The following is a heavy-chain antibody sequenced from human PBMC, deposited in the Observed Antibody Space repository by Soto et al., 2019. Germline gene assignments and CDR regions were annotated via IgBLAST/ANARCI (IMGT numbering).Heavy chain of an antibody. CDR2: IYYSGST. Sequence: LSLTCTVSGGSISSSSYYWGWIRQPPGKGLEWIGSIYYSGSTYYNPSLKSRVTISVDTSKNQFSLKLSSVTAADTAVYYCAGGTRGYSYGFDYWGQGTLVTVSS. CDR1: GGSISSSSYY. J-gene: IGHJ4*02. D-gene: IGHD5-18*01. V-gene: IGHV4-39*01. CDR3: AGGTRGYSYGFDY.